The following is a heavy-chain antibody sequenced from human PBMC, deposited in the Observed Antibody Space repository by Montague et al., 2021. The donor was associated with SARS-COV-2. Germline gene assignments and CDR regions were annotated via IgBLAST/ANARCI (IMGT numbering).Heavy chain of an antibody. J-gene: IGHJ6*02. CDR2: IYYSGNT. CDR3: ASLGSPAYCGGDFYLRDYGTDV. D-gene: IGHD2-21*02. V-gene: IGHV4-39*01. Sequence: SETLSLTCTVSGGSITSSAYYWSWIRQSPGKGLEWIGTIYYSGNTYSNPSLKSRLTISMDTSKSQVSLKINSVTAADTAVYFCASLGSPAYCGGDFYLRDYGTDVWGQGTRVTVSS. CDR1: GGSITSSAYY.